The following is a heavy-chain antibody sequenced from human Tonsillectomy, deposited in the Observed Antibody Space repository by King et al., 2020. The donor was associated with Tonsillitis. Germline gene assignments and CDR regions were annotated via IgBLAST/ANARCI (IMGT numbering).Heavy chain of an antibody. J-gene: IGHJ5*02. CDR1: DYPITSDNW. D-gene: IGHD3-10*01. Sequence: QLQVSGPGLVKPSDTLSLTCAVSDYPITSDNWWVWIRQPPGKGLEWIGYIYYSGSTYYSPSLKSRVTMSVDTSKNEFSLKLSSVTAVDTAVYYCTRNPSGSSSFDPWGQGTLVTVSS. CDR2: IYYSGST. CDR3: TRNPSGSSSFDP. V-gene: IGHV4-28*01.